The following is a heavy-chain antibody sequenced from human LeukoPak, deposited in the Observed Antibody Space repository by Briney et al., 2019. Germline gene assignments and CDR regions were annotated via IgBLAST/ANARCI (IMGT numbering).Heavy chain of an antibody. D-gene: IGHD5-18*01. CDR2: MNPNSGNT. V-gene: IGHV1-8*03. J-gene: IGHJ6*03. Sequence: ASVTVSCKASGYTFTSYDINWVRQAAGQGLEWMGWMNPNSGNTVYAQKFQGRVTITRNTSISTAYMELSSLRSEGTAVYYCAREIRYPYVDTATLNDYYYYYMDVWGKGTTVTVSS. CDR3: AREIRYPYVDTATLNDYYYYYMDV. CDR1: GYTFTSYD.